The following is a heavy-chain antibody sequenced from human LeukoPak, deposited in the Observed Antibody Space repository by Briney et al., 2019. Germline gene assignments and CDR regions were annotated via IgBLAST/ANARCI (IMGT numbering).Heavy chain of an antibody. CDR2: IYYSGST. CDR3: ARGLVGATKGGR. J-gene: IGHJ4*02. D-gene: IGHD1-26*01. V-gene: IGHV4-39*07. Sequence: SETLSLTCTVSGGSISSSSYYWGWIRQPPGKGLEWIGSIYYSGSTYYNPSLKSRVTISVDTSKNQFSLKLSSVTAADTAVYYCARGLVGATKGGRWGQGTLVTVSS. CDR1: GGSISSSSYY.